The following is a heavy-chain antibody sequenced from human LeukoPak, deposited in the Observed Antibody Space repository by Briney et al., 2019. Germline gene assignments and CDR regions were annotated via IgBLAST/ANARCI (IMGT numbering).Heavy chain of an antibody. Sequence: ASVKVSCKASGYTFIGYYMHWVRQAPGQGLEWMGWINPNNGGTKYAQSFQGRVTMTRDTSITTAYMELSRLRFDDTAVYYCAKQYDFWSGPDYWGQGTLVTVSS. V-gene: IGHV1-2*02. CDR3: AKQYDFWSGPDY. J-gene: IGHJ4*02. CDR2: INPNNGGT. D-gene: IGHD3-3*01. CDR1: GYTFIGYY.